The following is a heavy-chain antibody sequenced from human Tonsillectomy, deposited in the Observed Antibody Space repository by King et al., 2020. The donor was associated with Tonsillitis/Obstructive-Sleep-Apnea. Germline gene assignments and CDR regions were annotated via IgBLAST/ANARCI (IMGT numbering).Heavy chain of an antibody. CDR1: GGSFSGYY. Sequence: VQLQQWGAGLLKPSETLSLTCAVYGGSFSGYYWSWLRQPPGKGLEWIGEINHSGSTNYNPSLKSRVTISVDTSKNQFSLKLSSVTAADTAVYYCAITKMYCSSTSCYRRAWFDPWGQGTLVTVSS. J-gene: IGHJ5*02. V-gene: IGHV4-34*01. CDR2: INHSGST. CDR3: AITKMYCSSTSCYRRAWFDP. D-gene: IGHD2-2*01.